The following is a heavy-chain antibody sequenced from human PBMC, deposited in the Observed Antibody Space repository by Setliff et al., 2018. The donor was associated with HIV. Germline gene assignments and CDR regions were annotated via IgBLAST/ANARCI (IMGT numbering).Heavy chain of an antibody. CDR1: GYTFSSHD. V-gene: IGHV1-8*01. D-gene: IGHD6-19*01. Sequence: ASVKVSCKASGYTFSSHDINWVRQVTGQGLEWMGWMNPGSGNTGYSQKFQGRVTMTRNTSISTAYMELNSLESEDTAVYYCAREGAVVGASRPHFDYWGQGTLVTV. J-gene: IGHJ4*02. CDR2: MNPGSGNT. CDR3: AREGAVVGASRPHFDY.